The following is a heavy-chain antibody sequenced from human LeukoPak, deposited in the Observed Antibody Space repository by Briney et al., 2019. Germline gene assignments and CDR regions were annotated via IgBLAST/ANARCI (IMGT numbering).Heavy chain of an antibody. CDR3: ARRHDYGDYFDY. CDR1: GGSFSGYY. Sequence: SETLSLTCAVYGGSFSGYYWSWIRQPPGKGLEWIGYIYYSGSTNYNPSLKSRVTISVDTSKNQFSLKLSSVTAADTAVYYCARRHDYGDYFDYWGQGTLVTVSS. J-gene: IGHJ4*02. D-gene: IGHD4-17*01. V-gene: IGHV4-59*08. CDR2: IYYSGST.